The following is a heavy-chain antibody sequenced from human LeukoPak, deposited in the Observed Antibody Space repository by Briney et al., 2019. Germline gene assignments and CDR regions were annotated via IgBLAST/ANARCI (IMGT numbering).Heavy chain of an antibody. V-gene: IGHV1-2*02. CDR1: GYTFTGYY. D-gene: IGHD3-9*01. CDR3: ARDQGGILRYFDWTLNY. CDR2: INPNSGGT. J-gene: IGHJ4*02. Sequence: GASVKVSCKASGYTFTGYYMHWVRQAPGQGLEWMGWINPNSGGTNYAQKFQGRVTMTRDTSISTAYMELSRLRSDDTAVYYCARDQGGILRYFDWTLNYWGQGTLVTVSS.